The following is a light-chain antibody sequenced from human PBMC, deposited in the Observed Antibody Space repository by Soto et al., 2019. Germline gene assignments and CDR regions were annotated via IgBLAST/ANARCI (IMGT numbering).Light chain of an antibody. V-gene: IGKV1-5*01. CDR1: QSISSW. CDR3: QQYNSYSWT. CDR2: DAS. J-gene: IGKJ1*01. Sequence: DIQMTQSPSTLSASVGDRVTITCRASQSISSWLAWYQQKPGKAPKLLIYDASSLESVVPSRFSGSGSGTEFTLTISSLQPDDFATYSCQQYNSYSWTFGHGTKVEIK.